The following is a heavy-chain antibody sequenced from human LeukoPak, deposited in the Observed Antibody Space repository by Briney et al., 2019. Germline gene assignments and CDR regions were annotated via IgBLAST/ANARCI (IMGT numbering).Heavy chain of an antibody. CDR2: INPNSGGT. CDR1: GYTFTGYY. J-gene: IGHJ4*02. Sequence: ASVKVSCKASGYTFTGYYMHWVRQAPGQGLEWMGWINPNSGGTNYAQKFQGRVTMTGDTSISTAYMELSRLRSDDTAVYYCARGRTPKEYCSSTSCYGTGDYWGQGTLVTVSS. D-gene: IGHD2-2*01. CDR3: ARGRTPKEYCSSTSCYGTGDY. V-gene: IGHV1-2*02.